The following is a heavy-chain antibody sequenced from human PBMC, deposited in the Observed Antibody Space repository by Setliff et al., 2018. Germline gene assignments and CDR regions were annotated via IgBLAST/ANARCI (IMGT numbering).Heavy chain of an antibody. J-gene: IGHJ4*02. Sequence: ASVKVSCKASGYSFTLYAMHWMRQAPGQRLEWMGWMNIDNGKTEYSQEFQDRVTFTRDTFAETAYMELRSLTSDDVAVYYCARGYCDGIGCPAPLYYFDSWGQGILVTVSS. CDR3: ARGYCDGIGCPAPLYYFDS. CDR1: GYSFTLYA. D-gene: IGHD2-21*01. CDR2: MNIDNGKT. V-gene: IGHV1-3*03.